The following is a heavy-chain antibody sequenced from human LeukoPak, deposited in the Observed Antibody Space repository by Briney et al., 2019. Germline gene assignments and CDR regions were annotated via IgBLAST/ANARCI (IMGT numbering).Heavy chain of an antibody. CDR3: AKYPSPVTPY. CDR2: ISYDGSNK. J-gene: IGHJ4*02. CDR1: GFTFSSYG. V-gene: IGHV3-30*18. D-gene: IGHD4-17*01. Sequence: GGSLRLSCAASGFTFSSYGMHWVRQAPGKGLEWVAVISYDGSNKYYADSVKGRFTISRDNSKNTLYLQMNSLRAEDTAVYYCAKYPSPVTPYWGQGTLVTVSS.